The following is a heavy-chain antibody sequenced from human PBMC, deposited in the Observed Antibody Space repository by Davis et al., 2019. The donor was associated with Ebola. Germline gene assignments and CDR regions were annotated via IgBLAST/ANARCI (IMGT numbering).Heavy chain of an antibody. CDR3: ARGQGTMVRGVISYYYYYYMDV. V-gene: IGHV4-4*07. Sequence: PSETLSLTCTVSGGSIGSYYWSWIRQPAGKGLEWIGRIYTSGSTNYNPSLKSRVTISVDTSKNQFSLKLSSVTAADTAVYYCARGQGTMVRGVISYYYYYYMDVWGKGTTVTVSS. D-gene: IGHD3-10*01. CDR1: GGSIGSYY. J-gene: IGHJ6*03. CDR2: IYTSGST.